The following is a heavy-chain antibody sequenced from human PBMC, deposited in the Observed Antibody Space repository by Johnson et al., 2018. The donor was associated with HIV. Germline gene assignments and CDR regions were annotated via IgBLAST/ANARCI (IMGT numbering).Heavy chain of an antibody. CDR1: GFTFSSYA. D-gene: IGHD2-15*01. Sequence: QMLLVESGGGVVQPGRSLRLSCAASGFTFSSYAMHWVRQAPGKGLEWVAVIYTGGSTYYADSVKGRFTISRDNSKNTLYLQMNSLRVEDTAVYYCARERGISGGFDFWGQGTRVSVSS. J-gene: IGHJ3*01. CDR3: ARERGISGGFDF. V-gene: IGHV3-30*14. CDR2: IYTGGST.